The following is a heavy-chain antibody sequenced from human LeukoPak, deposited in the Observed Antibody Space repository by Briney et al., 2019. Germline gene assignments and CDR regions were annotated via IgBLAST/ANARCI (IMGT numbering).Heavy chain of an antibody. J-gene: IGHJ4*02. CDR3: ATQKWIGTFHY. CDR2: VSYTGIT. V-gene: IGHV4-61*01. CDR1: GGSVSSNTYY. D-gene: IGHD3-10*01. Sequence: SETLSLTCPVSGGSVSSNTYYWSWIRQPPGEGLEWIGSVSYTGITNYTPSLKSRVTISLDTSKNQFSLQLSSVTAADTAVYYCATQKWIGTFHYWGQGALVTVSS.